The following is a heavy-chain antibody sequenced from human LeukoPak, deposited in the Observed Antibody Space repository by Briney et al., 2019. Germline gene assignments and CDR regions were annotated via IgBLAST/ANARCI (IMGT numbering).Heavy chain of an antibody. V-gene: IGHV3-23*01. Sequence: GGSLRLSCAASGFTFSSYVMNWVRQAPGKGLEWVSAISGSGGSTYYVGSVRGRFTISRDNSKNTLYLQMNSLRAEDTAVYYCAKEIPNWNDFDYWGQGTLVTVSS. CDR2: ISGSGGST. D-gene: IGHD1-1*01. CDR3: AKEIPNWNDFDY. CDR1: GFTFSSYV. J-gene: IGHJ4*02.